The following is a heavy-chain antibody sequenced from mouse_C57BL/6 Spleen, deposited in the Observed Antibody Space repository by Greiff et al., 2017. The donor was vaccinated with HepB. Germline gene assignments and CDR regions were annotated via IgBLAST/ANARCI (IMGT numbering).Heavy chain of an antibody. CDR3: ARFLHYYGSSYYYAMDY. J-gene: IGHJ4*01. CDR1: GFSLTSYG. D-gene: IGHD1-1*01. CDR2: IWSGGST. V-gene: IGHV2-2*01. Sequence: QVQLQQSGPGLVQPSQSLSITCTVSGFSLTSYGVHWVRQSPGKGLEWLGVIWSGGSTDYNAAFISRLSISKDNSKSQVFFKMNSLQADDTAIYYCARFLHYYGSSYYYAMDYWGQGTSVTVSS.